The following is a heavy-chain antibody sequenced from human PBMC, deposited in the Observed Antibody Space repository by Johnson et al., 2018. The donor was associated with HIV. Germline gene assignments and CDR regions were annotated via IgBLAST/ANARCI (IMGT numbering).Heavy chain of an antibody. V-gene: IGHV3-7*03. CDR2: INQDGSRK. CDR3: VNWAYYYGSGYAFDI. CDR1: GFTFSSYA. Sequence: VQLVESGGGVVQPGRSMRLSCAASGFTFSSYAMHWVRQAPGKGLEWVANINQDGSRKHYAGSVEGRFTISRDNGRDSLYLQMNSLRAEDTAVYYCVNWAYYYGSGYAFDIWGQGTMVTVSS. J-gene: IGHJ3*02. D-gene: IGHD3-10*01.